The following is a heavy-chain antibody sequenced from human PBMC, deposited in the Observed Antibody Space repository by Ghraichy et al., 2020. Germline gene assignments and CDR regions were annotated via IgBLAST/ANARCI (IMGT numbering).Heavy chain of an antibody. Sequence: GASLRLSCAASGFTFSDYWMHWVRQTPGKGLVWVSRINIYGNRTNYADSVKGRFTISRDNAKKTLYLQMNSLRGEDTAVYYCVRDGIIPSSVDIWGKGTKVTVS. D-gene: IGHD3-3*01. CDR2: INIYGNRT. V-gene: IGHV3-74*01. CDR3: VRDGIIPSSVDI. J-gene: IGHJ3*02. CDR1: GFTFSDYW.